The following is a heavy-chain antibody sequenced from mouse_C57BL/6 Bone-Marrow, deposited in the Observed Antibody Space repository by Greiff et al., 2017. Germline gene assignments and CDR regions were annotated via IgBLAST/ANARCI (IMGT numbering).Heavy chain of an antibody. D-gene: IGHD2-4*01. V-gene: IGHV1-82*01. CDR3: ARWGYDYDGGAWFAY. CDR2: IYPGDGDT. CDR1: GYAFSSSW. J-gene: IGHJ3*01. Sequence: QVQLQQSGPELVKPGASVKISCKASGYAFSSSWMNWVKQRPGKGLEWIGRIYPGDGDTNYNGKFKGKATLTADKSSSTAYMQLSSLTSEDSAVYFCARWGYDYDGGAWFAYWGQGTLVTVSA.